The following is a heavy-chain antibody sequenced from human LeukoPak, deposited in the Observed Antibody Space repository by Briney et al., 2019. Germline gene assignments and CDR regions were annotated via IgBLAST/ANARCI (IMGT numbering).Heavy chain of an antibody. Sequence: GGSLRLSCAASGFTFSSYGMHWVRQAPGKGLEWVAVISYDGSNKYYADSVKGRFTISRDNSKNTLYLQMNSLRAGDTAVYYCAKASQGLWFHFDYWGQGTLVTVSS. CDR3: AKASQGLWFHFDY. V-gene: IGHV3-30*18. CDR1: GFTFSSYG. J-gene: IGHJ4*02. CDR2: ISYDGSNK. D-gene: IGHD5-18*01.